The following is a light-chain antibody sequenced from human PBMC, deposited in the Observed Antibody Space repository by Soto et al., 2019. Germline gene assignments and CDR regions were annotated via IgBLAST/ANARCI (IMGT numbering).Light chain of an antibody. CDR1: QSVSSSY. CDR2: GAS. Sequence: EIVLTQSPGTLSLFPGERATLSCRASQSVSSSYLAWYQQEPGQAPRLLIYGASSRATGIPDRFSGSGSGTDFTLTISRLEPEDFAVYYCQQYGSSPQTFGQGTKVEIK. V-gene: IGKV3-20*01. CDR3: QQYGSSPQT. J-gene: IGKJ1*01.